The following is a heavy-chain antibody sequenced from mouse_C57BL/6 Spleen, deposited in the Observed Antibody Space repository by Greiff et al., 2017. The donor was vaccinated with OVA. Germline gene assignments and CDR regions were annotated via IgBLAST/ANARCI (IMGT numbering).Heavy chain of an antibody. CDR2: IDPSDSYT. CDR1: GYTFTSYW. D-gene: IGHD1-1*01. J-gene: IGHJ2*01. Sequence: VKLQQPGAELVKPGASVKLSCKASGYTFTSYWMQWVKQRPGQGLEWIGEIDPSDSYTNYNQKFKGKATLTVDTSSSTAYMQLSSLTSEDSAVYYCANYYGSSVFDYWGQGTTLTVSS. CDR3: ANYYGSSVFDY. V-gene: IGHV1-50*01.